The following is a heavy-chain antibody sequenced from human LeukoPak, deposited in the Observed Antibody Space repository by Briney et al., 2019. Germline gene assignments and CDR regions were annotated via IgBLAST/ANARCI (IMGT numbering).Heavy chain of an antibody. CDR1: GFTVSSTY. CDR3: ARVRGGRGLYGSRGYYFHY. J-gene: IGHJ4*02. D-gene: IGHD4-17*01. CDR2: IYSGGST. V-gene: IGHV3-53*04. Sequence: GSLRLSCAASGFTVSSTYMSWVRQAPGKGLEWVSVIYSGGSTYYADSVKGRFTISRHNSKNTLYLQMNSLRAEDTAVYYCARVRGGRGLYGSRGYYFHYWGQGTLVTVSS.